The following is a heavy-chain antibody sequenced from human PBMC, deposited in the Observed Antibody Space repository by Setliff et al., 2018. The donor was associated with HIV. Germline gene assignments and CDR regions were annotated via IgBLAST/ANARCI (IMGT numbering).Heavy chain of an antibody. Sequence: LSLTCAVYGGSFSGYSWTWIRQAPGKGLEWVSFISSGGSTLYYADSVKGRFTLSRDTSKNTLFLQMNSLRPEDTAVYYCARVRLYNTALDYWGQGTLVTVSS. CDR1: GGSFSGYS. J-gene: IGHJ4*02. D-gene: IGHD3-3*01. CDR3: ARVRLYNTALDY. V-gene: IGHV3-11*04. CDR2: ISSGGSTL.